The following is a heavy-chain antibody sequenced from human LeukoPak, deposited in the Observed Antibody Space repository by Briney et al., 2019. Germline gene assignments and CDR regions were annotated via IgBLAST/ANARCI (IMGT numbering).Heavy chain of an antibody. CDR1: GFTFITAA. Sequence: GGSLRLSCAASGFTFITAAMTWVRQAPGKGLEWVSLIGSSGGSTYYADSVKGRFTISRDNSNRTLSLQMNSLRVEDTAIYYCVKDIQLSTWGLGTMVTVSS. CDR3: VKDIQLST. J-gene: IGHJ3*01. D-gene: IGHD5-24*01. V-gene: IGHV3-23*01. CDR2: IGSSGGST.